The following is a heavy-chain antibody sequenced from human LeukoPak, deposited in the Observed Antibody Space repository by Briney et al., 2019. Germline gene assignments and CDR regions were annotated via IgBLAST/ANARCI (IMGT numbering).Heavy chain of an antibody. D-gene: IGHD6-19*01. CDR2: IWYDGSNK. CDR1: GFTFSSYG. Sequence: GGSLRLSCAASGFTFSSYGMHWVRQAPGKGLEWVAVIWYDGSNKYYADSVKGRFTISRDNSKNTLYLQMNSLRAEDTDLYYCAKASGIYGSGWYFGHWGQGTLVTASS. CDR3: AKASGIYGSGWYFGH. J-gene: IGHJ5*02. V-gene: IGHV3-33*06.